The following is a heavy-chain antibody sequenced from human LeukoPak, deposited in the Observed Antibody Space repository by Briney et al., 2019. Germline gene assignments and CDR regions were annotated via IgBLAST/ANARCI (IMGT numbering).Heavy chain of an antibody. D-gene: IGHD3-22*01. CDR1: GGSISSYY. CDR2: IYYSGST. Sequence: SETLSLTCTVSGGSISSYYWSWIRQPPGKGLEWSGYIYYSGSTNYNPSLKSRVTISVDTSKNLFSLKLSSVTAADTAVYYCARSYDSSYDAFDIWGQGTMVTVSS. CDR3: ARSYDSSYDAFDI. V-gene: IGHV4-59*01. J-gene: IGHJ3*02.